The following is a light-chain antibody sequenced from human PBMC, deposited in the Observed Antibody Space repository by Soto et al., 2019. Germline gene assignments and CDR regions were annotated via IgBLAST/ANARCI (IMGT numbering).Light chain of an antibody. CDR3: SSYTSSSSYV. V-gene: IGLV2-14*03. CDR2: DVI. Sequence: QSVLTQPASMSDSPGQSITISCIGTSSDIGASNHVSWHQQHPGKAPKLIIYDVIHRPSGVSSRFSGSKTGNTASLIISGLQAEDEADYYCSSYTSSSSYVLGSGTTATV. J-gene: IGLJ1*01. CDR1: SSDIGASNH.